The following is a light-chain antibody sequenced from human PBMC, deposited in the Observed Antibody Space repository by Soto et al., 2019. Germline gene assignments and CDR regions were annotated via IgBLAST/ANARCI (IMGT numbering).Light chain of an antibody. CDR1: QSVSSSY. Sequence: EIEMTQSPATLSLAPGERVTLSFRASQSVSSSYLAWYQQKPGQAPRLLIYGASSRPTGIPDRFSGSGSGTDFTLTISRLEPEDFAVYYCQQYGSSSTFGQGTRLEIK. J-gene: IGKJ5*01. CDR2: GAS. CDR3: QQYGSSST. V-gene: IGKV3-20*01.